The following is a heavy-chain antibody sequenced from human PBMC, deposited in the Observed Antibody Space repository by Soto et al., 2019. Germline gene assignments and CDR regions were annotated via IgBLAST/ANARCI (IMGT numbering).Heavy chain of an antibody. D-gene: IGHD2-15*01. J-gene: IGHJ4*02. CDR3: AGYRPDDY. Sequence: EVQLVESGGGLVKPGGSLRLSCAASGFTFSNAWMSWVRQAPGKGLEWVGRIKSKTDGGTTDYAAPVKGRFTVSRDDSKHTLYLQMSSLKSEDTAVYYCAGYRPDDYWGQGTLVTVSS. CDR2: IKSKTDGGTT. CDR1: GFTFSNAW. V-gene: IGHV3-15*01.